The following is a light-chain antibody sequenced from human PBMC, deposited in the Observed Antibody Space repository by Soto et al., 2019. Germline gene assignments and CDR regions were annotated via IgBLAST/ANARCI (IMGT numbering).Light chain of an antibody. CDR3: QQSYSTLFS. CDR1: QSISSY. V-gene: IGKV1-39*01. J-gene: IGKJ3*01. Sequence: DIQMTQSPSSLSASVGDRVTITCRASQSISSYLNWYQQKSGKAPKPLIYAASSLQSGVPSRFSGSVSGTDFTLAISLLHPVDCAPYYCQQSYSTLFSCGPRTKVAI. CDR2: AAS.